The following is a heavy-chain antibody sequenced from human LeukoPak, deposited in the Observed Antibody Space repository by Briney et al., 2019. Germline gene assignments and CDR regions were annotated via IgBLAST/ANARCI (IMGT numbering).Heavy chain of an antibody. D-gene: IGHD3-22*01. Sequence: GGSLRLSCAASGFTFSSHLMHWVRQAPGKGLVWVSRISSDGTYTNYADSVRGRFTISRDNAKNTLYLQMNSLRAEDTAVYYCARGGNDYYDSSGYYLYWGQGTLVTVSS. CDR1: GFTFSSHL. CDR2: ISSDGTYT. V-gene: IGHV3-74*01. CDR3: ARGGNDYYDSSGYYLY. J-gene: IGHJ4*02.